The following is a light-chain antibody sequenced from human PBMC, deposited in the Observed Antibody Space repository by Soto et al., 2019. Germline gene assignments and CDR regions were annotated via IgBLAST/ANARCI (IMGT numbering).Light chain of an antibody. Sequence: EIVLTQSPATLSLSPGERATLSFMSSQSVSSYLAWYQQKPGQAPRLLIYDASNRATGIPARFSGSGSGTDFTLTISSLEPEDFGVYYCQQRSNWPPVTFGGGTKV. J-gene: IGKJ4*01. CDR2: DAS. V-gene: IGKV3-11*01. CDR1: QSVSSY. CDR3: QQRSNWPPVT.